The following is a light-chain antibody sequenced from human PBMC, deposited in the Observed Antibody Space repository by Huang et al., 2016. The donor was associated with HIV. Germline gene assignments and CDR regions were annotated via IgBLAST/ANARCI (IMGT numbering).Light chain of an antibody. Sequence: AVQLTQFPPSLSASVGSRVTITCRAGQDSRTSLAWYQHKPGKTPKLLISAALHLPSGVSSRCSGDSAGTDFTLVISSLQPEDAATYYCQQLHEYPITFGRGTRLDIK. V-gene: IGKV1-6*01. J-gene: IGKJ5*01. CDR2: AAL. CDR1: QDSRTS. CDR3: QQLHEYPIT.